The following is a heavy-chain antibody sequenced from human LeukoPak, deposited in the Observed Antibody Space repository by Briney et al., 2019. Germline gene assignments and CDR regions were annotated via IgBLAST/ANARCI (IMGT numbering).Heavy chain of an antibody. Sequence: PSETLSLTCSVSGYSISSHYCWGWIRQPPGKGLEWIGNVCHSGSSFYNPSLKSRLAISVDTSKNQFSLKLSSVTAADTAVYYCARARITMVRGPPGAFDIWGQGTMVTVSS. D-gene: IGHD3-10*01. J-gene: IGHJ3*02. CDR3: ARARITMVRGPPGAFDI. CDR2: VCHSGSS. V-gene: IGHV4-38-2*02. CDR1: GYSISSHYC.